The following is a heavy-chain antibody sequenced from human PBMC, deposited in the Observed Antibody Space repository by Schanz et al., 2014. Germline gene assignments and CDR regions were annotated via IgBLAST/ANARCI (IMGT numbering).Heavy chain of an antibody. V-gene: IGHV3-53*01. CDR2: IYNGGGGRT. D-gene: IGHD2-15*01. Sequence: VQLVESGGGLIQPGGSLRLSCAASGYTVSSNYMSWVRQAPGKGLEWVSVIYNGGGGRTYYADSVKGRFTISSDNSKNPVFLQMNSLRAEDTGVYYCAGAAYCRGAGCALYYALDVWGQGTTVTVSS. J-gene: IGHJ6*02. CDR3: AGAAYCRGAGCALYYALDV. CDR1: GYTVSSNY.